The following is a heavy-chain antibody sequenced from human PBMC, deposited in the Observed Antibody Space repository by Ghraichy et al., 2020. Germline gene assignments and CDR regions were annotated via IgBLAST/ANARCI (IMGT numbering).Heavy chain of an antibody. D-gene: IGHD3-3*01. CDR3: ARAKGVDPIGYYGMDV. CDR1: GGSISSGDYY. J-gene: IGHJ6*02. Sequence: SETLSLTCTVSGGSISSGDYYWSWIRQPPGKGLEWIGYIYYSGSTYYNPSLKSRVTISVDTSKNQFSLKLSSVTAADTAVYYCARAKGVDPIGYYGMDVWGQGTTVTVSS. CDR2: IYYSGST. V-gene: IGHV4-30-4*01.